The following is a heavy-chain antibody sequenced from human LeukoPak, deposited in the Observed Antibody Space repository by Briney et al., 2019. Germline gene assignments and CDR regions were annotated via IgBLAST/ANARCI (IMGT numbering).Heavy chain of an antibody. CDR1: GFTFSSYS. D-gene: IGHD3-10*01. CDR3: ARDKGYGSGNFWSVDY. Sequence: GGSLRLSCAASGFTFSSYSMNWVRQAPGKGLEWVSSISSSSSYIYYADSVKGRFTISRDNAKNSLYLQMNSLRAEDTAVYYCARDKGYGSGNFWSVDYWGQGTLVTVPS. J-gene: IGHJ4*02. CDR2: ISSSSSYI. V-gene: IGHV3-21*01.